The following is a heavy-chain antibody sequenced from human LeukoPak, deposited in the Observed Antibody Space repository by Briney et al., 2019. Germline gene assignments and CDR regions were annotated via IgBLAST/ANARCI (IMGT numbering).Heavy chain of an antibody. J-gene: IGHJ4*02. CDR2: ISSSSSYI. V-gene: IGHV3-21*01. D-gene: IGHD6-6*01. CDR3: ARADSSSSGRDY. Sequence: GGSLRLSCAASGFTFSSYSMSWVRQAPGKGLEWVSSISSSSSYIYYADSVKGRFTISRDNAKNSLYLQMNSLRAEDTAVCYCARADSSSSGRDYWGQGTLVTVSS. CDR1: GFTFSSYS.